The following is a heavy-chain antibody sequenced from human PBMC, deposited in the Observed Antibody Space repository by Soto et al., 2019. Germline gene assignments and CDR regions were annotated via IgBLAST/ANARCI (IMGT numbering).Heavy chain of an antibody. D-gene: IGHD3-22*01. V-gene: IGHV1-69*13. J-gene: IGHJ4*02. CDR2: ITPLFGTP. Sequence: SVKVSCKASGGTFNKYAIDWVRQAPGQGLEWMGGITPLFGTPNYAQRFQGSVTISADEVTSTAYMELRSLRSDDTGVYYCARQFDYDTSGYYYAYWGQGTLVTVSS. CDR1: GGTFNKYA. CDR3: ARQFDYDTSGYYYAY.